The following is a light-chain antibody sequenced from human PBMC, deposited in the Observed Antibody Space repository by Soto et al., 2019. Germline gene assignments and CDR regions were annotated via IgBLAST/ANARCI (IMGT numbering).Light chain of an antibody. CDR1: QSVSNN. CDR2: GSS. J-gene: IGKJ5*01. CDR3: QQHNNWPPIT. V-gene: IGKV3-15*01. Sequence: ESVLTQSPATLSVSQGDRFPLSCRASQSVSNNLVWYQQKPGQAPRLLMYGSSIRATGIPARFSGSGSGTEFTLTISSLQSEDFAVYYCQQHNNWPPITFGQGTRLEIK.